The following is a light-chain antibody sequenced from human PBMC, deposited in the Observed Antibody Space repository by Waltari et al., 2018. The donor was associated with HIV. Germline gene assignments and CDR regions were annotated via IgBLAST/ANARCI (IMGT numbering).Light chain of an antibody. CDR2: KIS. V-gene: IGKV2-24*01. J-gene: IGKJ2*02. Sequence: EIVMTQTPLSSPVTVVQPASISCRSSQSLEHSDGNTYLTWLHQRPGQPPRLLLYKISKRFSGVPDRFSGSGAGTDFTLTISRVEAEDVGVYYCMQLTQFPLCTFGQGTKLEIK. CDR3: MQLTQFPLCT. CDR1: QSLEHSDGNTY.